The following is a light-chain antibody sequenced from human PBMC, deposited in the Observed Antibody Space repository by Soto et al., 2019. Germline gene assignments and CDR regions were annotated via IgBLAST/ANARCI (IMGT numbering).Light chain of an antibody. CDR2: GAS. J-gene: IGKJ5*01. V-gene: IGKV3-15*01. CDR1: QSVSGD. CDR3: QQYGNWPLT. Sequence: ETVMTQSPATLSVSPGERTTLSCRASQSVSGDLAWYQQKPGQAPRLLIYGASTRATGIPARFSGSGSGTEFTLTICSLQSEDFAVYYCQQYGNWPLTFGQGTRLEIK.